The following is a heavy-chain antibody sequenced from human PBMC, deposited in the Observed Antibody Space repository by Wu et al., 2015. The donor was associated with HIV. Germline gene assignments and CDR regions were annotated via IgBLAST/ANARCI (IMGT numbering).Heavy chain of an antibody. CDR3: ARDRRLGIAAAGLDY. J-gene: IGHJ4*02. CDR1: GGTFSSYA. D-gene: IGHD6-13*01. V-gene: IGHV1-69*13. Sequence: QVQLVQSGAEVKKPGSSVKVSCKASGGTFSSYAISWVRQAPGQGLEWMGRIIPIFGTANYAQKFQGRVTITADESTSTAYMELSSLRSEDTAVYYCARDRRLGIAAAGLDYWGQGTLVTVSS. CDR2: IIPIFGTA.